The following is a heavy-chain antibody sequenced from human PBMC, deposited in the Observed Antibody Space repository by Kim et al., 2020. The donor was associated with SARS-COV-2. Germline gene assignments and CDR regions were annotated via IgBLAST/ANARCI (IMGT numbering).Heavy chain of an antibody. CDR2: IVVGSGNT. CDR3: AGVGLDY. CDR1: GFTFTSSI. Sequence: SVKVSCKASGFTFTSSIMQWVRQARGQRLEWIGWIVVGSGNTNYAQKFQERITITRDMSTSTAYMELSSLRSEDTAVYYCAGVGLDYWGQGTLVTVSS. J-gene: IGHJ4*02. V-gene: IGHV1-58*02.